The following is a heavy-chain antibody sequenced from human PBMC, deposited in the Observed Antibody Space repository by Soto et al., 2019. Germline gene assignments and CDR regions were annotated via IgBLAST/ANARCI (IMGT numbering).Heavy chain of an antibody. D-gene: IGHD2-15*01. Sequence: PGGSLRLSCAASGFTFINYAMSWVRQAPGKGLEWVSTISGGGDGTYYADSVKGHFTISRDNSKSTVYLQMNSLRAEDTAIYYCAKKGLGSLKTYCSGSGCHYAFDIWGQGTMVTVSS. V-gene: IGHV3-23*01. CDR2: ISGGGDGT. CDR3: AKKGLGSLKTYCSGSGCHYAFDI. J-gene: IGHJ3*02. CDR1: GFTFINYA.